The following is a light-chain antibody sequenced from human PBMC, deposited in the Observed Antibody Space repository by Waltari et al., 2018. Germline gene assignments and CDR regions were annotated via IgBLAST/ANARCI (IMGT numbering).Light chain of an antibody. CDR1: SSDIGGYDY. CDR3: CSYAGGSYV. V-gene: IGLV2-11*01. CDR2: DVT. Sequence: QSALPQPRSVSGSPGQSVTISCTGTSSDIGGYDYVSWYQQHPGKAPKLFIYDVTKLPSGSPDRFSGSRSGTTASLTISGLQPEDESDYYCCSYAGGSYVFGTGTKVTVL. J-gene: IGLJ1*01.